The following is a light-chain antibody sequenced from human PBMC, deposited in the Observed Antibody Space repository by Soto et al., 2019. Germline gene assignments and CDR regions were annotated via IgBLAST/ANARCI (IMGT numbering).Light chain of an antibody. Sequence: EIVLTQSPGTLSLSPGEGATLSCRASQTITNNYLAWYQQKPGQAPRLLIYAASTRATGIPDRFSGSGSGADFTLTVNRLEPEDFVVYYCQQYGSSPRTFGQGTKVEI. V-gene: IGKV3-20*01. J-gene: IGKJ1*01. CDR1: QTITNNY. CDR3: QQYGSSPRT. CDR2: AAS.